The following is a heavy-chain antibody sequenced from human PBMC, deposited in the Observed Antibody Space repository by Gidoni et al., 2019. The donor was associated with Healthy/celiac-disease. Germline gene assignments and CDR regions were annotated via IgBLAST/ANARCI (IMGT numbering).Heavy chain of an antibody. Sequence: QVQLVQSGAEVKKPGASVKVSSKASGSTFTGYYMHWVRQAPGQGLEWMGWINPNSGGTNYAQKFQGRVTMTRDTSISTAYMELSRLRSDDTAVYYCARHIYVLLWFGELSEEASWFDPWGQGTLVTVSS. CDR1: GSTFTGYY. CDR3: ARHIYVLLWFGELSEEASWFDP. V-gene: IGHV1-2*02. D-gene: IGHD3-10*01. CDR2: INPNSGGT. J-gene: IGHJ5*02.